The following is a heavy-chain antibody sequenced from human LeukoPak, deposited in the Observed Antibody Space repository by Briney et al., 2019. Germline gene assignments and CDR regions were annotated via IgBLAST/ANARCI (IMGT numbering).Heavy chain of an antibody. CDR2: IYYSGST. Sequence: SSETLSLTCTVSGYSISSGYYWGWIRQPPGKGLEWIGSIYYSGSTYYNPSLKSRVTISVDTSKNQFSLKLSSVTAADTAVYYCARLLPPDIVVVPAAIEDAFDIWGQGTMVTVSS. CDR1: GYSISSGYY. J-gene: IGHJ3*02. V-gene: IGHV4-38-2*02. D-gene: IGHD2-2*01. CDR3: ARLLPPDIVVVPAAIEDAFDI.